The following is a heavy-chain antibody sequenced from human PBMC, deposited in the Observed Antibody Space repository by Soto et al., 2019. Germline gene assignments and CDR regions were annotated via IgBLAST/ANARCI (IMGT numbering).Heavy chain of an antibody. CDR2: IRGSGGST. CDR3: AKDLNLPSYYYDSSGYYNYYYYGMDV. V-gene: IGHV3-23*01. J-gene: IGHJ6*02. D-gene: IGHD3-22*01. CDR1: GFTFSSYA. Sequence: PGGSLRLSCAASGFTFSSYAMSWVRQAPGKGLERVSAIRGSGGSTYYADSVKGRFTISRDNSKNTLYLQMNSLRAEDTAVFYCAKDLNLPSYYYDSSGYYNYYYYGMDVWGQGTTVTVS.